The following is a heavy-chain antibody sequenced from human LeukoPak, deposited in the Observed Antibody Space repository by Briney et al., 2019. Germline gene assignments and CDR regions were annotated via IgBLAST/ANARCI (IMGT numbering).Heavy chain of an antibody. CDR3: AGDTPRFTYYFDY. CDR2: ISAYNGNT. CDR1: GYTFTSYG. J-gene: IGHJ4*02. Sequence: ASVKVSCKASGYTFTSYGISWVRQAPGQGLERMGWISAYNGNTNYAQKFQGRGTMTTDTSTSTACMELKSLGSDDAAVYYCAGDTPRFTYYFDYWGQGILVTVSS. V-gene: IGHV1-18*01.